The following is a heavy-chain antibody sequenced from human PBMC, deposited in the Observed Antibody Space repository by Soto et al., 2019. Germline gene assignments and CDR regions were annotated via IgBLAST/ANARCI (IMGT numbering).Heavy chain of an antibody. CDR2: ISYDGSNK. D-gene: IGHD5-12*01. V-gene: IGHV3-30*18. Sequence: QVQLVESGGGVVQPGRSLRLSCAASGFTFSSYGMHWVRQAPGKGLEWVAVISYDGSNKYYADSVKGRFTISRDNSKNTLYLQMYSLRAEDTTVYYCAKEFLSGYDSPLYYWGQGTLVTVSS. CDR1: GFTFSSYG. CDR3: AKEFLSGYDSPLYY. J-gene: IGHJ4*02.